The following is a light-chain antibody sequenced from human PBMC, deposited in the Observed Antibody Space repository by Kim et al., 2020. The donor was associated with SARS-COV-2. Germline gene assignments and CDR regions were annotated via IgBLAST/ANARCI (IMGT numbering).Light chain of an antibody. CDR1: HSVSSSY. V-gene: IGKV3-20*01. J-gene: IGKJ1*01. CDR2: GAS. CDR3: QQYGTSFPWT. Sequence: EIVLTQFPGTLSLSPGERATLSCRASHSVSSSYLGWYQQKPGQAPRLLIYGASSRAPGISDRFSGSGSGTDFTLSISSLEPEDFAVYYCQQYGTSFPWTFGQGTKVDIK.